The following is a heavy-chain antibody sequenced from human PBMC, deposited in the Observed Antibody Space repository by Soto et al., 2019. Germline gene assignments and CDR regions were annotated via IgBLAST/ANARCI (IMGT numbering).Heavy chain of an antibody. CDR1: GFTFISYG. Sequence: AGGSLRLSCAAAGFTFISYGMHWVRQAPGKGLEWVAVISYDGSNKYYADSVKGRFTISRDNSKNTLYLQMNSLRAEDTAVYYCAKDQKGSSSAGYYYYSGMDVWGQGTTVTVSS. CDR3: AKDQKGSSSAGYYYYSGMDV. J-gene: IGHJ6*02. CDR2: ISYDGSNK. V-gene: IGHV3-30*18. D-gene: IGHD6-6*01.